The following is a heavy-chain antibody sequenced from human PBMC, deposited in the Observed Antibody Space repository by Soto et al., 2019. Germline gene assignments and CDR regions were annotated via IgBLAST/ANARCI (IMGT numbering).Heavy chain of an antibody. J-gene: IGHJ4*02. CDR3: ITDGPDGRAY. V-gene: IGHV5-51*01. D-gene: IGHD2-8*01. CDR2: IYPGDSDT. CDR1: GYSFTSYG. Sequence: GESLKISCNGSGYSFTSYGIGWVRQMPGKGLEWMGIIYPGDSDTRYSPSFQGQVTISADKSISTLYLQMNSLKIEDTAVYYCITDGPDGRAYWGQGTQVTVSS.